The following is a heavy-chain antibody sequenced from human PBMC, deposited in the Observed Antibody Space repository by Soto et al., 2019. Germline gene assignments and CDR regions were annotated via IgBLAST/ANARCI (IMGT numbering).Heavy chain of an antibody. J-gene: IGHJ4*02. CDR2: ISWNGRNI. Sequence: ELHLVESGGDLVQPGRSLRLSCVGSVGPVVSGFTFGDYAMHWVRLGPGRGLEWVAGISWNGRNIAYADSVRGRFTISRANPKHSVYLQMNSLRPEDTALYSCVQAQNWVAGDVSFDSWGQGTRVTVSS. V-gene: IGHV3-9*01. CDR3: VQAQNWVAGDVSFDS. D-gene: IGHD7-27*01. CDR1: VGPVVSGFTFGDYA.